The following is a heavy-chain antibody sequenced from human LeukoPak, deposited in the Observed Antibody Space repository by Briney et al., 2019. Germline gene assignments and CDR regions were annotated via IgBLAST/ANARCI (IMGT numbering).Heavy chain of an antibody. V-gene: IGHV1-46*01. J-gene: IGHJ3*02. CDR2: INPSGSSA. CDR3: AGVRDYDILSGAGAFDI. D-gene: IGHD3-9*01. CDR1: GYSFTNYH. Sequence: VASVNVSCKASGYSFTNYHMHWVRQAPGQGLEWMGIINPSGSSATYAQKFQGRVTITRDTSTSTLYMELSSLRSEDTAVYYCAGVRDYDILSGAGAFDIWGQGTMVSVSS.